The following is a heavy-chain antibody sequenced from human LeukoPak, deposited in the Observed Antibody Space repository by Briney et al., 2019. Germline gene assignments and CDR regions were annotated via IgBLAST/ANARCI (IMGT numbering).Heavy chain of an antibody. CDR1: GYTFTGYY. V-gene: IGHV1-2*02. D-gene: IGHD3-22*01. CDR3: ARDSSSGYYYGWFDP. J-gene: IGHJ5*02. Sequence: ASVKVSCKASGYTFTGYYMHWVRQAPGQGLEWMGWINPNSGGTNYAQKFQGRVTMTRDTSIGTAYMELSRLRSDDTAVYYCARDSSSGYYYGWFDPWGQGTLVTVSS. CDR2: INPNSGGT.